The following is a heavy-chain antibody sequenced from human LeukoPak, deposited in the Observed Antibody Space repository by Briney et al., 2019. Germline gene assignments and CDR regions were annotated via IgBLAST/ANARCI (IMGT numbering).Heavy chain of an antibody. J-gene: IGHJ3*02. D-gene: IGHD3-9*01. CDR3: ASTWPYYDIFDI. CDR2: IYHSGST. Sequence: SETLSLTCTVSGGSISSDGYYWSWIRQPPGKGLEWIGHIYHSGSTYYNPSLESRVTISVDRSKNQFSLKLSSVTAADTAVYYCASTWPYYDIFDIWGQGTMVTVSS. V-gene: IGHV4-30-2*01. CDR1: GGSISSDGYY.